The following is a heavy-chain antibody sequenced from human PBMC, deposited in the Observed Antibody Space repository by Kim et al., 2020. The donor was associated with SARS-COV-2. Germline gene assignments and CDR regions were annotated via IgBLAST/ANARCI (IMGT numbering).Heavy chain of an antibody. Sequence: QKFQGRVTMNRDTSASTAYMELSSLRSEDTAVYYCARVDRDRNSSDGLDVWGQGTMVTVSS. J-gene: IGHJ6*02. D-gene: IGHD6-13*01. V-gene: IGHV1-3*01. CDR3: ARVDRDRNSSDGLDV.